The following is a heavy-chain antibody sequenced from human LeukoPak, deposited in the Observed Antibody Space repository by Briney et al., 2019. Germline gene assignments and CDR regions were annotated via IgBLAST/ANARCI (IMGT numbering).Heavy chain of an antibody. D-gene: IGHD2-15*01. CDR3: ARQTPNQYGMDV. CDR1: EYSFTSYW. V-gene: IGHV5-51*01. Sequence: GESLKISCKGFEYSFTSYWIGWVRQMPGKGPEWMGIIHPGDSNIRYSPSFQGQITISADKSISTAYLQWSSLKASDTAMYYCARQTPNQYGMDVCGTGTTVTVSS. J-gene: IGHJ6*04. CDR2: IHPGDSNI.